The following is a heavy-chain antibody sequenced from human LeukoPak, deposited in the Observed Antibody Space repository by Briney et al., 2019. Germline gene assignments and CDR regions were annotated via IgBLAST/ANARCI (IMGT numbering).Heavy chain of an antibody. CDR2: IYHSGST. Sequence: SETLSLTCTVSGGSISSGGYYWSWIRQPPGKGLEWIGYIYHSGSTYYNPSLKSRVTISVDRSKNQFSLKLSSVTAADTAVYYCARENSYDFWSGYSAFDIWGQGTMVTVSS. CDR3: ARENSYDFWSGYSAFDI. CDR1: GGSISSGGYY. V-gene: IGHV4-30-2*01. J-gene: IGHJ3*02. D-gene: IGHD3-3*01.